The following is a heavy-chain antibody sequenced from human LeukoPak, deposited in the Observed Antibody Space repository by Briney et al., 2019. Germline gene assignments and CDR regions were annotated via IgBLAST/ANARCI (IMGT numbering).Heavy chain of an antibody. V-gene: IGHV1-2*02. J-gene: IGHJ4*02. CDR3: ARMAGTAMAGFDY. CDR2: INPNSGGI. Sequence: ASVKVSCKASGYTFTGYYMHWVRQAPGQGLEWMGWINPNSGGINYAQKFQGRVTMTRDTSISTAYMELSRLRSDDTAVYYCARMAGTAMAGFDYWGQGTLVTVSS. D-gene: IGHD5-18*01. CDR1: GYTFTGYY.